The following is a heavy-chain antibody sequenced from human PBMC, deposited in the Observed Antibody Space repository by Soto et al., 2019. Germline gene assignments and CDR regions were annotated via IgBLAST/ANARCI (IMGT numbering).Heavy chain of an antibody. CDR3: AIEPRPLGQINWWKL. CDR1: GFTFSSYG. D-gene: IGHD2-15*01. CDR2: ISYDGSKK. J-gene: IGHJ4*02. V-gene: IGHV3-30*03. Sequence: QVQLVEFGGGVVQPGRSLRLSCAAYGFTFSSYGMHWVRQAPGKGLEWVAVISYDGSKKYYADSVQGRFTISRDNSKNTLYLQMNSLRAADTAVYYCAIEPRPLGQINWWKLWGQGTLVTVSS.